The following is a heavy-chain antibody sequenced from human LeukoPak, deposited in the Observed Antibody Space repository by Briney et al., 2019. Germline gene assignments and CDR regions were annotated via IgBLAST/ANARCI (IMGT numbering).Heavy chain of an antibody. Sequence: SETLSLTCTVSGGSISSYYWSWIRQPPGKGLEWIGYIYYSGSTNYNPSLKSRVTISVDTSKNQFSLKLSSVTAADTAVYYCARENPTYYYDSRVFDYWGQGTLVTVPS. CDR1: GGSISSYY. J-gene: IGHJ4*02. CDR3: ARENPTYYYDSRVFDY. CDR2: IYYSGST. D-gene: IGHD3-22*01. V-gene: IGHV4-59*01.